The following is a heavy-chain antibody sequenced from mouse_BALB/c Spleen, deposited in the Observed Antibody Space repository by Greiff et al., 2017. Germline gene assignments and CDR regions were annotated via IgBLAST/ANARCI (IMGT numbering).Heavy chain of an antibody. D-gene: IGHD1-1*01. J-gene: IGHJ1*01. CDR3: ARPFFYYGSSYWYFDV. V-gene: IGHV5-12-1*01. CDR2: ISSGGGST. CDR1: GFAFSSYD. Sequence: EVKVVESGGGLVKPGGSLKLSCAASGFAFSSYDMSWVRQTPEKRLEWVAYISSGGGSTYYPDTVKGRFTISRDNAKNTLYLQMSSLKSEDTAMYYCARPFFYYGSSYWYFDVWGAGTTVTVSS.